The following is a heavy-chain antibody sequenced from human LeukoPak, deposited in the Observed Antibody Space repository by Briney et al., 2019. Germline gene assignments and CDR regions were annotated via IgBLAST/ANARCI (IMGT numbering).Heavy chain of an antibody. CDR1: GFTFSSYS. CDR2: ISSSSSYI. CDR3: ARDLTPDSIAVAGTGGY. V-gene: IGHV3-21*01. Sequence: PGGSLRLSCVASGFTFSSYSMSWVRQAPGKGLEWVSSISSSSSYIYYADSVKGRFTISRDNAKNSLYLQMNSLRAEDTAVYYCARDLTPDSIAVAGTGGYWGQGTLVTVSS. J-gene: IGHJ4*02. D-gene: IGHD6-19*01.